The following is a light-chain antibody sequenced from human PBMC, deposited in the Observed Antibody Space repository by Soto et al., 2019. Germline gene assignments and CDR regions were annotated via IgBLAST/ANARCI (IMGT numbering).Light chain of an antibody. CDR1: QNVLYRSNNKNY. CDR2: WAS. V-gene: IGKV4-1*01. J-gene: IGKJ3*01. Sequence: DIVMTQSPDSLAVSLGERVTINCKASQNVLYRSNNKNYLAWYQQKPGQPPKLLIYWASTRESGVPDRFSGSGSGTDFTLNISSLQAEDVGVYYCQQYYSSPFTFGPGTNVDIK. CDR3: QQYYSSPFT.